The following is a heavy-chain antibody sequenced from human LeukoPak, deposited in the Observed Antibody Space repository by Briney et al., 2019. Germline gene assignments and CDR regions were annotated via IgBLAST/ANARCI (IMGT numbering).Heavy chain of an antibody. J-gene: IGHJ4*02. CDR1: GFTFSSYA. CDR2: ISYDGSNK. V-gene: IGHV3-30-3*01. CDR3: ARRGSRGGFFEY. Sequence: GGSLRLSCAASGFTFSSYAMHWVRQAPGKGLEWVAVISYDGSNKYYADSVKGRFTISRDNSKNTLYLQMNSLRAEDTAVYYCARRGSRGGFFEYWGQGTLVTVSS. D-gene: IGHD3-16*01.